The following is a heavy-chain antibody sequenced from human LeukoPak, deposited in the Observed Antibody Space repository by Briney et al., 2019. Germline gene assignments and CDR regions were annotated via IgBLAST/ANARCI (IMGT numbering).Heavy chain of an antibody. J-gene: IGHJ3*02. CDR1: GFTFSSYG. V-gene: IGHV3-30*03. D-gene: IGHD6-13*01. CDR3: ARDNTIAAAGIDAFDI. CDR2: ISYDGSNK. Sequence: GGSLRLSCVASGFTFSSYGMHWVRQAPGKGLEWVAVISYDGSNKYYADSVKGRFTISRDNAKNSLYLQMNSLRAEDTAVYYCARDNTIAAAGIDAFDIWGQGTMVTVSS.